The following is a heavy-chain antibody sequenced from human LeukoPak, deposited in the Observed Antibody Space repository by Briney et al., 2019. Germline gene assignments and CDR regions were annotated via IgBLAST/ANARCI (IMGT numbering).Heavy chain of an antibody. CDR1: GGTFSSYA. D-gene: IGHD5-24*01. V-gene: IGHV1-69*13. J-gene: IGHJ6*02. Sequence: EASVKVSCKASGGTFSSYAISWVRQAPGQGLEWMGGIIPIFGTANYAQKFQGRVTITADESTSTAYMEPSSLRSEDTAVYYCARDGYNFSYYYYGMDVWGQGTTVTVSS. CDR2: IIPIFGTA. CDR3: ARDGYNFSYYYYGMDV.